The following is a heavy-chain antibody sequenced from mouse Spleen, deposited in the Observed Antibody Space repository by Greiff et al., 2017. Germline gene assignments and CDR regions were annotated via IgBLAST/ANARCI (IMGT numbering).Heavy chain of an antibody. CDR3: ARDYGSSIDY. CDR1: GYTFTDYA. Sequence: VQRVESGAELVRPGVSVKISCKGSGYTFTDYAMHWVKQSHAKSLEWIGVISTYYGDASYNQKFKGKATMTVDKSSSTAYMELARLTSEDSAIYYCARDYGSSIDYWGQGTTLTVSS. V-gene: IGHV1S137*01. J-gene: IGHJ2*01. D-gene: IGHD1-1*01. CDR2: ISTYYGDA.